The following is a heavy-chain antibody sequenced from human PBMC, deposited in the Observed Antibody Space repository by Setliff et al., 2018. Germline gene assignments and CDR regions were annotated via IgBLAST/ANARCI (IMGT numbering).Heavy chain of an antibody. Sequence: SETLSLTCAVYGGSFSDSYWSWIRQPPGKGLEWIGDINYLGNTNYNPSLKTRVAISVDTSKNQFSLKLSSVTAADTAVYYCARGRIQLWKYYFDYWGQGTLVTVSS. V-gene: IGHV4-34*01. CDR2: INYLGNT. D-gene: IGHD5-18*01. CDR3: ARGRIQLWKYYFDY. J-gene: IGHJ4*02. CDR1: GGSFSDSY.